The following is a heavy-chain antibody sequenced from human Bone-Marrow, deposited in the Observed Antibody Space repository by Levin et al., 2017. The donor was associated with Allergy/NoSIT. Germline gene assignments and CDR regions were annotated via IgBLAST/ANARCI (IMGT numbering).Heavy chain of an antibody. D-gene: IGHD2-15*01. CDR3: ANSAQDWGVVVAPPYY. Sequence: GESLKISCAASGFTFSRFAMNWVRQAPGKGLEWISTVSGSGGSTDYADSVKGRFTISRDNSRNTLFLQMDRLRADDTALYYCANSAQDWGVVVAPPYYWGHGTLVTVSS. CDR2: VSGSGGST. J-gene: IGHJ4*01. CDR1: GFTFSRFA. V-gene: IGHV3-23*01.